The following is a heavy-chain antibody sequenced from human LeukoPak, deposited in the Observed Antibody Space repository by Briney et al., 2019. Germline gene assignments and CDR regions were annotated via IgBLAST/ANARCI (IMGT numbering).Heavy chain of an antibody. D-gene: IGHD3-22*01. CDR2: IYHSGST. J-gene: IGHJ4*02. CDR3: ARDLVVISLYYFDY. V-gene: IGHV4-38-2*02. Sequence: SETLSLTCTVSGFSVSSGFYWGWIRPPPGKGLEWIGSIYHSGSTDYNPSLKSRVTISVDTSKNQFSLKLSSVTAADTAVYYCARDLVVISLYYFDYWGQGTLVTVSS. CDR1: GFSVSSGFY.